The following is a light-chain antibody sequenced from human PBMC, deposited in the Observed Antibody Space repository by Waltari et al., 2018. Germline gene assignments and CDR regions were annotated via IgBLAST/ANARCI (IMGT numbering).Light chain of an antibody. CDR2: TSS. Sequence: DIQLTQSPSSLSVSAGDRATITCRASQVIFNYLAWYQQKPGNPPILLIYTSSTLQSGVPSRFSGSGSGTDFTLTISSLQPEDVSTYYCQEFTSAPFTFGPGTKVDI. CDR1: QVIFNY. V-gene: IGKV1-27*01. J-gene: IGKJ3*01. CDR3: QEFTSAPFT.